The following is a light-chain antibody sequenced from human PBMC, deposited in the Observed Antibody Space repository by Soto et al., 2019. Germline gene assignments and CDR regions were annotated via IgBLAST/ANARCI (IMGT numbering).Light chain of an antibody. CDR3: GSYAGGNTFV. J-gene: IGLJ1*01. CDR1: SSDVGGYNY. CDR2: EVT. V-gene: IGLV2-8*01. Sequence: QSVLTQSPSASGSPGRSVTISCIGTSSDVGGYNYVSWYQHHPGKAPKLIIYEVTKRPSGVPDRFSGSRSGTTASLTVSGLQAEDEADYYCGSYAGGNTFVFGTGTKV.